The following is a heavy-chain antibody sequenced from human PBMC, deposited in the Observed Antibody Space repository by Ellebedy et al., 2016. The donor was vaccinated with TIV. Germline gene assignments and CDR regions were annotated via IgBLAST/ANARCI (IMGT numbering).Heavy chain of an antibody. CDR1: GGSITSEAYY. CDR2: SEYSGRT. CDR3: ARGGSTVRGVIGY. Sequence: MPSETLSLTCTVSGGSITSEAYYWSWIRQYPGTGLGWIGFSEYSGRTNYNASLKGRVEISIDKSTNQFSLKLTSVTAADTAVYFCARGGSTVRGVIGYWGQGTLVTVSS. D-gene: IGHD3-10*01. V-gene: IGHV4-31*03. J-gene: IGHJ4*02.